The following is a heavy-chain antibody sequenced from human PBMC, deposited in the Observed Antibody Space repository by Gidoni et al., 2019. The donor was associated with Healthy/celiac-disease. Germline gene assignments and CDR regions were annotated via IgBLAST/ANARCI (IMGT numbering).Heavy chain of an antibody. CDR1: GFTFSSYG. D-gene: IGHD3-22*01. V-gene: IGHV3-33*01. Sequence: QVQLVESGGGVVQPGRSLRPSCAASGFTFSSYGMHWVRQAPGKGLEWVAVIWYDGSNKYYADSVKGRFTISRDNSKNTLYLQMNSLRAEDTAVYYCARGSGYYDSSGFFQDYWGQGTLVTVSS. J-gene: IGHJ4*02. CDR2: IWYDGSNK. CDR3: ARGSGYYDSSGFFQDY.